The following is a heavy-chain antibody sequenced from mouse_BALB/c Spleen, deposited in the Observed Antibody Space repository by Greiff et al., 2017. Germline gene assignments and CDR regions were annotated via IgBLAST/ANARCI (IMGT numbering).Heavy chain of an antibody. D-gene: IGHD1-2*01. CDR1: GFTFSSYA. CDR2: ISSGGSYT. Sequence: DVKLVESGGGLVKPGGSLKLSCAASGFTFSSYAMSWVRQSPEKRLEWVAEISSGGSYTYYPDTVTGRFTISRDNAKNTLYLEMSSLRSEDTAMYYCARGATATMDYWGQGTSVTVSS. V-gene: IGHV5-9-4*01. CDR3: ARGATATMDY. J-gene: IGHJ4*01.